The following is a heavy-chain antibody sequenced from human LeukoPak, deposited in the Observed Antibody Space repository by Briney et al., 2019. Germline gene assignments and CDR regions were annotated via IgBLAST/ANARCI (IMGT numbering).Heavy chain of an antibody. CDR2: ITSSTSYM. J-gene: IGHJ4*01. Sequence: GGSLRLSCAASGFTFSSYNTNWVRQAPGKGLEWVSSITSSTSYMYYADSVKGRFTISRDNAKNSLYLQMNSLRAEDTAVYYCARASKILTGYFDYWGQGTLVTVSS. CDR3: ARASKILTGYFDY. D-gene: IGHD3-9*01. CDR1: GFTFSSYN. V-gene: IGHV3-21*01.